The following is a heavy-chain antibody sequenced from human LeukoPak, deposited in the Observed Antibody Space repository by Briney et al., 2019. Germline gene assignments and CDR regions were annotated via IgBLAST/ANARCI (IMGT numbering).Heavy chain of an antibody. J-gene: IGHJ4*02. CDR1: SGSISSESYY. CDR2: IYTSGST. D-gene: IGHD6-19*01. Sequence: SQTLSLTCTVSSGSISSESYYWSWIRQPAGKGLEWIGRIYTSGSTNYNPSLKSRVTISVDTSKNQFSLKLSPVTAADTAVYYCARDMGGSGWYSLDYWGQGTLVTVSS. V-gene: IGHV4-61*02. CDR3: ARDMGGSGWYSLDY.